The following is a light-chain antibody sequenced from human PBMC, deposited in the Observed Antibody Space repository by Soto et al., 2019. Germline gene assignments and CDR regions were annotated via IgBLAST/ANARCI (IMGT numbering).Light chain of an antibody. V-gene: IGLV2-23*02. CDR3: CSYGGSRPYV. CDR1: DNDIGTSNL. Sequence: QSVLTQPASVSGSPGQSITISCTGTDNDIGTSNLVSWYQQCPGTAPKVIIFDVSNRPSGVSSRFSGSKSGGTASLTISALQAEDEADYFCCSYGGSRPYVFGTGTKVTVL. J-gene: IGLJ1*01. CDR2: DVS.